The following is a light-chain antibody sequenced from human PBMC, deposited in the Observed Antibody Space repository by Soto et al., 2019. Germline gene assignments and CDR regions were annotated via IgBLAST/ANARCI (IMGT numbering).Light chain of an antibody. V-gene: IGLV2-14*01. CDR2: EVK. CDR3: LSYTTSNTVV. CDR1: SSDVGGYKY. Sequence: QTVVSQPASVSGSPGQSITISCTGTSSDVGGYKYVSWYQQHPGKAPKLIIYEVKNRASGVSNRFSGSKSGNTASLTISGLQAEDEAEYYCLSYTTSNTVVFGGGTKVTVL. J-gene: IGLJ2*01.